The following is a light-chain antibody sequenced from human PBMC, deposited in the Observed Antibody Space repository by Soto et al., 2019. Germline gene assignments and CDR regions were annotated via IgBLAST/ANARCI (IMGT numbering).Light chain of an antibody. J-gene: IGLJ3*02. Sequence: QSVLTQPASVSGSPGQSITISCAGTSGDVGAFDYVSWYQQHPGKVPKLMLYDVSDRPSGVSTRFSGSKSANMASLTISGLQADDEDDYYCAAYTTSSTLVFGGGTKLTVL. V-gene: IGLV2-14*03. CDR3: AAYTTSSTLV. CDR2: DVS. CDR1: SGDVGAFDY.